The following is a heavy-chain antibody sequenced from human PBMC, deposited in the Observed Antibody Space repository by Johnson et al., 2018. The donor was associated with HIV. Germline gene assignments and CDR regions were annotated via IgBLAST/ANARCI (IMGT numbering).Heavy chain of an antibody. CDR2: IYTGGIT. D-gene: IGHD3-22*01. V-gene: IGHV3-66*01. CDR3: ARDSYYDSSGYYSPPHDAFDI. J-gene: IGHJ3*02. Sequence: VQLVESGGGLVKPGGSLRLSCAASGFTVSSNYMSWVRQAPGKGLEWVSVIYTGGITYYADSVKGRFTISRDNAKNSLYLQMNRLRAEDTAVYYCARDSYYDSSGYYSPPHDAFDIWGQGTMVTVSS. CDR1: GFTVSSNY.